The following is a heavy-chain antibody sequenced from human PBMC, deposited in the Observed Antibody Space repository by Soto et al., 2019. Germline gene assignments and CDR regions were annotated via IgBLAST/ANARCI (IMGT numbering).Heavy chain of an antibody. V-gene: IGHV4-61*01. CDR2: IYYSGST. CDR3: ARDQVFTRLAAAPYYYYGMDV. Sequence: QVQLQESGPGLVKPSETLSLTCTVSGGSVSSGSYYWSWIRQPPGKGLEWIGYIYYSGSTNYNPSLKSRVTISVDTSKNQFSLKLSSVTAADTAVYYCARDQVFTRLAAAPYYYYGMDVWGQGTTVTVSS. CDR1: GGSVSSGSYY. D-gene: IGHD6-13*01. J-gene: IGHJ6*02.